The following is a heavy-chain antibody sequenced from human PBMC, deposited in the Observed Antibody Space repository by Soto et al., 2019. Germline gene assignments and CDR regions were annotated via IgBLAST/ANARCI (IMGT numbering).Heavy chain of an antibody. D-gene: IGHD2-21*01. J-gene: IGHJ6*03. CDR1: GFSINNARMG. V-gene: IGHV2-26*01. CDR3: AVVSCVAYRYYCYFIDV. CDR2: IFSNDEK. Sequence: SGPTLVNPTETITLTCTVSGFSINNARMGVRWIRQPPGKALEWLAHIFSNDEKFYSTSLKSRLTISKDTSKSQVVLTMTNMDPVDTTTYYCAVVSCVAYRYYCYFIDVWGQGTTVTVSS.